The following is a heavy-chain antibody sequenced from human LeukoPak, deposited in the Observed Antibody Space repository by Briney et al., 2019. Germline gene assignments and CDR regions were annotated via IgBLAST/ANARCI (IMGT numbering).Heavy chain of an antibody. CDR2: ISSTSRTI. CDR1: GGSISSEDYY. CDR3: ARDRQQMDREGYFDL. D-gene: IGHD6-13*01. Sequence: LSLTCTVSGGSISSEDYYWSWIRQPPGKGLEWVSYISSTSRTIYYADSVKGRFTISRDNAKNSLYLQMNSLRDEDTAVYYCARDRQQMDREGYFDLWGRGTLVTVSS. V-gene: IGHV3-11*04. J-gene: IGHJ2*01.